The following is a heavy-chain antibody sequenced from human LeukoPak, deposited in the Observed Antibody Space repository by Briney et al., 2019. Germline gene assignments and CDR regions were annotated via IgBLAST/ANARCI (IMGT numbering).Heavy chain of an antibody. J-gene: IGHJ2*01. V-gene: IGHV5-51*01. CDR2: IYPGDSDT. CDR1: GYSFTSYW. Sequence: GESLKISCKGSGYSFTSYWIGWVRQMPGKGLEWMGIIYPGDSDTRYSPSFQGQVTISADKSISTAYLQWSSLKASDTAMYYCARLRDSSGDDWYFDLWGRGTLVTVSS. D-gene: IGHD6-19*01. CDR3: ARLRDSSGDDWYFDL.